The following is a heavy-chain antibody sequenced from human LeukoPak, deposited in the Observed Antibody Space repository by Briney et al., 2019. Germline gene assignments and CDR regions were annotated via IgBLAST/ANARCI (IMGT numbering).Heavy chain of an antibody. Sequence: PSETLSLTRTVSGGSISSYYWSWIRQPAGKGLEWIGRIYTSGSTNYNPSLKSRVTMSVDTSKNQFSLKLSSVTAADTAVYYCARVIYGSWYLGWFDPWGQGTLVTVSS. CDR2: IYTSGST. D-gene: IGHD6-13*01. CDR1: GGSISSYY. J-gene: IGHJ5*02. CDR3: ARVIYGSWYLGWFDP. V-gene: IGHV4-4*07.